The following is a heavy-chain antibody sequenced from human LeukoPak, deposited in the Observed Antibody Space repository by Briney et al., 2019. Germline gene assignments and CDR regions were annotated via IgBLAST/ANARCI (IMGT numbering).Heavy chain of an antibody. CDR3: ARGLSQFDY. V-gene: IGHV4-30-2*01. CDR1: GGSISSGGYS. D-gene: IGHD3-16*02. J-gene: IGHJ4*02. Sequence: SETLSLTCAVSGGSISSGGYSWSWLRQPPGKGLAWIGYIYHSGSTYYNPSLKSRVTISVARSKNQFSLKLSSVTAADTAVYYCARGLSQFDYWGQGTLVTVSS. CDR2: IYHSGST.